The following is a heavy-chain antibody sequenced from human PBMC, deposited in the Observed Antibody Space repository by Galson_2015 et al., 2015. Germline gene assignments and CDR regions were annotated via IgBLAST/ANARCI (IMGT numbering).Heavy chain of an antibody. CDR3: AREGSGWRNGILTN. D-gene: IGHD6-19*01. Sequence: ETLSLTCTVSGGSISSYYWSWIRQPPGKGLEWIGYIYYSGSTNYNPSLKSRVTISVDTSKNQFSLKLSSVTAADTAVYYCAREGSGWRNGILTNWGQGTLVTVSS. J-gene: IGHJ4*02. CDR1: GGSISSYY. CDR2: IYYSGST. V-gene: IGHV4-59*01.